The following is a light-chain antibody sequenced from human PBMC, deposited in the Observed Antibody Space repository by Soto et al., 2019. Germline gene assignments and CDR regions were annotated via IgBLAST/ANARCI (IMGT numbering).Light chain of an antibody. V-gene: IGKV3-11*01. CDR1: QSVSSY. CDR2: DAS. J-gene: IGKJ4*01. Sequence: EIVLTQSPATLSLSPGERATLSCRASQSVSSYLARYQQKPGQAPRLLISDASNRTTGIPARFSGSGSGTDFTLTISSLEPEDYAVYYCQQRSNWPLTFGGGTKVEIK. CDR3: QQRSNWPLT.